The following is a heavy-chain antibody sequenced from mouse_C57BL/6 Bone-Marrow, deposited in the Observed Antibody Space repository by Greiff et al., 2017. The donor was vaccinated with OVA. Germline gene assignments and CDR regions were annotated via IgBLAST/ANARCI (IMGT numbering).Heavy chain of an antibody. CDR3: ARVVLRGYFDY. CDR2: IHPNSGST. CDR1: GYTFTSYW. D-gene: IGHD1-1*01. V-gene: IGHV1-64*01. J-gene: IGHJ2*01. Sequence: QVQLQQPGAELVKPGASVKLSCKASGYTFTSYWMHWVKQRPGQGLEWIGMIHPNSGSTNYNEKFKSKATLTVDKSSSTAYMQLSSLTSEYSAVYYCARVVLRGYFDYWGQGTTLTVSS.